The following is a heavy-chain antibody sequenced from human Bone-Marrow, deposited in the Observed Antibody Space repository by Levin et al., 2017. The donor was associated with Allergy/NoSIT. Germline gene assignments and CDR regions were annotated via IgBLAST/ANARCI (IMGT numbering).Heavy chain of an antibody. J-gene: IGHJ5*02. CDR1: GFTFGTYG. CDR3: AREDGGAGWENWLDP. Sequence: GGSLRLSCAGFGFTFGTYGMNWVRQAPGKGLEWVSYISSSASTIYYADSVEGRFTTSRDNAENSLSLEMDSLRVEDTAVYYCAREDGGAGWENWLDPWGQGTLVTVSS. CDR2: ISSSASTI. V-gene: IGHV3-48*04. D-gene: IGHD4-23*01.